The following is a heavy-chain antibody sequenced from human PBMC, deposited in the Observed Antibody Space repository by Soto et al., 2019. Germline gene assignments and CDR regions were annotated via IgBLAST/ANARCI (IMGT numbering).Heavy chain of an antibody. V-gene: IGHV5-51*01. CDR2: IYPGDSDT. Sequence: GESLKISWKGSGYSFTSYWIGWVRQMPGKGLAWMGIIYPGDSDTRYSPSFQGQVTISADKSISTAYLQWSSLKASDTAMYYCARTYYYDSSGFPIESPFDYWGQGTLVTVSS. J-gene: IGHJ4*02. CDR3: ARTYYYDSSGFPIESPFDY. CDR1: GYSFTSYW. D-gene: IGHD3-22*01.